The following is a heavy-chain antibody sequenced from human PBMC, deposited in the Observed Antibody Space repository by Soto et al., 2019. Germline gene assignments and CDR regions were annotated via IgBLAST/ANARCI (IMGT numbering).Heavy chain of an antibody. V-gene: IGHV2-70*13. CDR2: IERDDDDK. CDR1: GCSLTNTGMC. J-gene: IGHJ6*02. CDR3: ARSIRGPRRFNGMDV. D-gene: IGHD1-20*01. Sequence: SGPTLVNPTQTLTLTCTFAGCSLTNTGMCVSWIRQSPGKALEWLALIERDDDDKYYSTSLKTRLTISKDTRKNQVVLTMANMEPADTATYYCARSIRGPRRFNGMDVWGQGTTVTVSS.